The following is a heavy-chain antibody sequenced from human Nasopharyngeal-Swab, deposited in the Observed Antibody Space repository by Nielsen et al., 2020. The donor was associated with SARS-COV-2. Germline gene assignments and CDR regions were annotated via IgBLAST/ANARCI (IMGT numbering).Heavy chain of an antibody. V-gene: IGHV1-46*01. Sequence: WVRQAPGQGLEWMGIINPSGGSTSYAQKFQGRVTMTRDTSTSTVYMELSSLRSEDTAVYCCAREIVGASYYYYGMDVWGQGTTVTVSS. D-gene: IGHD1-26*01. CDR2: INPSGGST. J-gene: IGHJ6*02. CDR3: AREIVGASYYYYGMDV.